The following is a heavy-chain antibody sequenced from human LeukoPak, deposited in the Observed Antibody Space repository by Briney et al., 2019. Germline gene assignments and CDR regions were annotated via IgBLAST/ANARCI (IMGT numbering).Heavy chain of an antibody. CDR3: ARRGDGYNLYYFDY. Sequence: GGSLRLSCAASGFTFSSYGMHWVRQAPGKGLEWVAFIRYDGSNKYYADSVKGRFTISRDNSKNTPYLQMNSLRAEDTAVYYCARRGDGYNLYYFDYWGQGTLVTVSS. CDR1: GFTFSSYG. CDR2: IRYDGSNK. D-gene: IGHD5-24*01. J-gene: IGHJ4*02. V-gene: IGHV3-30*02.